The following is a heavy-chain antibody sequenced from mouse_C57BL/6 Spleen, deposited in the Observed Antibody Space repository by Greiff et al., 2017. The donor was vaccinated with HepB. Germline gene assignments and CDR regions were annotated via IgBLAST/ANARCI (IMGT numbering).Heavy chain of an antibody. CDR1: GFNIKDYY. CDR2: IDPEDGET. Sequence: VHVKQSGAELVKPGASVKLSCTASGFNIKDYYMHWVKQRTEQGLEWIGRIDPEDGETKYAPKFQGKATITADTSSNTAYLQLSSLTSEDTAVYYCARSPPTVVATDYAMDYWGQGTSVTVSS. CDR3: ARSPPTVVATDYAMDY. D-gene: IGHD1-1*01. J-gene: IGHJ4*01. V-gene: IGHV14-2*01.